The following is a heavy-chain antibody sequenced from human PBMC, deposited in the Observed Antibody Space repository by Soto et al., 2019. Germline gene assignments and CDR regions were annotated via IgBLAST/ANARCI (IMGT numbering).Heavy chain of an antibody. CDR2: IIPIFGTA. J-gene: IGHJ4*02. CDR1: GGTFSSYA. Sequence: QVQLVQSGAEVKKPGSSVKVSCKASGGTFSSYAISWVRQAPGQGLERMGGIIPIFGTANYAQKFQGRVTITADESTSTAYMELSRLRSEDTAVYYCARAKVGAPPRDYFDYWGQGTLVTVSS. CDR3: ARAKVGAPPRDYFDY. D-gene: IGHD1-26*01. V-gene: IGHV1-69*01.